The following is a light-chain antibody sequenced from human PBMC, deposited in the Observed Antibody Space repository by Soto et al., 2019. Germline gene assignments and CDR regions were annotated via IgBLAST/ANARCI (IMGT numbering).Light chain of an antibody. J-gene: IGLJ3*02. CDR3: AAWDDTLKGWV. CDR2: SNH. CDR1: SSNIGSNY. Sequence: QSVLTQPPSASGTPGQRVTISCSGSSSNIGSNYVYWYQQLPGTAPKLLIYSNHQRPSGVPDRFSGSKSGTSASLVISGLQSEEEADNYWAAWDDTLKGWVFGGGTKLTVL. V-gene: IGLV1-47*02.